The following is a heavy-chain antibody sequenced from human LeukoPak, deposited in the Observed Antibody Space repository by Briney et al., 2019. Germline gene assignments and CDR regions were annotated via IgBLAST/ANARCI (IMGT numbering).Heavy chain of an antibody. D-gene: IGHD6-13*01. J-gene: IGHJ6*03. CDR1: GGSISSYY. CDR3: ASSSAAAGYYYYYMDV. Sequence: PSETLSLTCTVSGGSISSYYWSWIRQPPGKGLEWIGYIYYSGSTNYNPSLKSRVTISVDTSKNQFSLKLSSVTAADTAVYYCASSSAAAGYYYYYMDVWGKGTTVTISS. CDR2: IYYSGST. V-gene: IGHV4-59*01.